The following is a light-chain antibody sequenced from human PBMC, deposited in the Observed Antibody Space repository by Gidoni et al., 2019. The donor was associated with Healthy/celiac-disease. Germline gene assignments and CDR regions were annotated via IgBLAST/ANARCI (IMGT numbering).Light chain of an antibody. CDR3: QQYGSSPRT. Sequence: ESVLTQSPGTLSLSPGERATLSCRASQSVSSSYLAWYQQKPGQAPRLLIYGASSRATGLPDRFSGSVSGTDFTLSCSRLEPEYFAVYYCQQYGSSPRTFXXXTKVEIK. CDR2: GAS. V-gene: IGKV3-20*01. CDR1: QSVSSSY. J-gene: IGKJ1*01.